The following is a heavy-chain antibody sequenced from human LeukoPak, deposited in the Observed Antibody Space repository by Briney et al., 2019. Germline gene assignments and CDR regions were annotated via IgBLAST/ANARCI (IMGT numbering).Heavy chain of an antibody. CDR3: ARGRIPFDH. V-gene: IGHV4-34*01. Sequence: SETLSLTCAVYGGSFSGYYWSWIRQPPGKGLEWIGEINHSGSTNYNPSLKSRVTISVDTSKNQFSLKLSSVTAADTAVYYCARGRIPFDHWGQGTLVTVSS. D-gene: IGHD2-2*02. CDR1: GGSFSGYY. CDR2: INHSGST. J-gene: IGHJ4*02.